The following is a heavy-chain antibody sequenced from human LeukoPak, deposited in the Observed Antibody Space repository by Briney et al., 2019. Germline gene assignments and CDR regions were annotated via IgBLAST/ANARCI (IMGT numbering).Heavy chain of an antibody. D-gene: IGHD2-21*01. V-gene: IGHV3-7*03. CDR2: IKQDGTEK. Sequence: HPGGSLRLSCGASGFSFTTYWMAWVRQAPGKGLEWVANIKQDGTEKYYVDSVKGRFTISRDNAKNSLYLQMNSLRAEDTALYYCARVQGPYPIWGQGTMVTVSS. J-gene: IGHJ3*02. CDR1: GFSFTTYW. CDR3: ARVQGPYPI.